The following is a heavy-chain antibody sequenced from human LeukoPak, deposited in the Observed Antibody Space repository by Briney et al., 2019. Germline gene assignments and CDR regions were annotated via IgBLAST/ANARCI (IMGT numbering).Heavy chain of an antibody. CDR1: GFTFSSYA. V-gene: IGHV3-23*01. D-gene: IGHD2-15*01. J-gene: IGHJ4*02. CDR3: AKGSRLGDPLYCSGGSCYGLFDY. CDR2: ISGSGGST. Sequence: GGSLRLSCAASGFTFSSYAMSWVRQAPGKGREWVSAISGSGGSTYYADSVKGRFTISRDNSKNTLYLQMNSLRAEDTAVYYCAKGSRLGDPLYCSGGSCYGLFDYWGQGTLVTVSS.